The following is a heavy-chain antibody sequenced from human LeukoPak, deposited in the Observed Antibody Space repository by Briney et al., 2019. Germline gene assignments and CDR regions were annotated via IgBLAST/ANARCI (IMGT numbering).Heavy chain of an antibody. CDR2: INSSGSPI. CDR1: GFTFSSYE. D-gene: IGHD5-24*01. CDR3: AREGGDGSNYFDY. Sequence: GGTLRLSCAASGFTFSSYEMNWVRQAPGKGQEWVSYINSSGSPIYYADSVKGRFTISRGNAKNSLYLQMNSLRAEDTAVYFCAREGGDGSNYFDYWGQGTLVTVSS. J-gene: IGHJ4*02. V-gene: IGHV3-48*03.